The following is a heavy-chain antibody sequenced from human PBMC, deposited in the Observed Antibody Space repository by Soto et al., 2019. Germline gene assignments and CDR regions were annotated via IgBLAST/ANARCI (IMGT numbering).Heavy chain of an antibody. CDR2: ISWNGRSR. D-gene: IGHD3-10*01. J-gene: IGHJ3*01. Sequence: EVQLVESGGGLVQPGGSLRLSCAASTFTFDDYAMHWVRQVAGKGLDWVSGISWNGRSRDYADSVKGRFTISRDNAKNSLYLQMSDLRPEDTALYYCVKAEGAALLQENAFDVWGQGTMVTVSS. CDR3: VKAEGAALLQENAFDV. CDR1: TFTFDDYA. V-gene: IGHV3-9*01.